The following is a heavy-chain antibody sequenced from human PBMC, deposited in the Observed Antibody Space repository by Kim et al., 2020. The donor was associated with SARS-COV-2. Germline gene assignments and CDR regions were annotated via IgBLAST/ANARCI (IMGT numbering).Heavy chain of an antibody. CDR2: IYYSGST. CDR1: GGSISSYY. CDR3: ARTEAYSYDRSYYYGMDV. J-gene: IGHJ6*02. D-gene: IGHD5-18*01. Sequence: SETLSLTCTVSGGSISSYYWSWIRQPPGKGLDGIGYIYYSGSTNYNPSLKSRVTISVDTSKNQFSLKLSSVTAADTAVYYCARTEAYSYDRSYYYGMDVWGQRTTVTVSS. V-gene: IGHV4-59*01.